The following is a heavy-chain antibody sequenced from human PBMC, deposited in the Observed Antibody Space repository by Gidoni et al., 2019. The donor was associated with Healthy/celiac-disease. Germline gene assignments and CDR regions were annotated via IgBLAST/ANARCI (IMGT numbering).Heavy chain of an antibody. CDR2: ISGYNGNT. D-gene: IGHD3-3*01. J-gene: IGHJ4*02. CDR1: GYTCRSYG. CDR3: ARDHADFWSGYPIY. V-gene: IGHV1-18*04. Sequence: QVQLVQSGAEVKKPGASVKVSCKASGYTCRSYGISWVRQAPGQGLEWMGWISGYNGNTNYAQKLQGRVTMTTDTSTSTAYMELRSLRSDDTAVYYCARDHADFWSGYPIYWGQGTLVTVSS.